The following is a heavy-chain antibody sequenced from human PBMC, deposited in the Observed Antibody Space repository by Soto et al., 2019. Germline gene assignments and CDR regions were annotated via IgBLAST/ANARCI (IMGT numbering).Heavy chain of an antibody. Sequence: VQLLESGGGLVQPGGSLRLSCAASGFTFSSYAMGWVRQAPGKGLEWVSGIDGSGGDKSFADSVNGRFTISRDNSKNMLYLHMYGLRAEDTARYYCAKEIVAAADADTSPFDFWGQGILVTVSS. CDR1: GFTFSSYA. J-gene: IGHJ4*02. D-gene: IGHD2-15*01. CDR2: IDGSGGDK. V-gene: IGHV3-23*01. CDR3: AKEIVAAADADTSPFDF.